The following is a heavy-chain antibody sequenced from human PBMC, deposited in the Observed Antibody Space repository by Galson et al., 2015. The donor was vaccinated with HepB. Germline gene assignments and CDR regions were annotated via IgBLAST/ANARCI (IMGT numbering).Heavy chain of an antibody. CDR3: AKSRRGIQGGFDY. CDR1: GFTFSSYA. J-gene: IGHJ4*02. V-gene: IGHV3-23*01. CDR2: ISGSGGST. Sequence: SLRLSCAASGFTFSSYAMSWVRQAPGKGLEWVSAISGSGGSTYYADSVKGRFTISRDNSKNTLYLQMNSLRAEDTAVYYCAKSRRGIQGGFDYWGQGTLVTVSS. D-gene: IGHD3-16*01.